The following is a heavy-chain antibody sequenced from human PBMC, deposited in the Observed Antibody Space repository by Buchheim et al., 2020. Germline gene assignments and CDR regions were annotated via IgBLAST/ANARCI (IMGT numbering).Heavy chain of an antibody. CDR1: GGSISSGDYY. CDR3: ARESGSSSSWGWNGPYYYYYGMDV. Sequence: QVQLQESGRGVVKPSQTLSLTCTVSGGSISSGDYYWSWIRQPPGKGLEWSGYNYDSGRTYYNPSLKSRVTITVDTSKNQFSLPLSSVTAAHTAVYYCARESGSSSSWGWNGPYYYYYGMDVWGQGT. V-gene: IGHV4-30-4*01. CDR2: NYDSGRT. D-gene: IGHD6-6*01. J-gene: IGHJ6*02.